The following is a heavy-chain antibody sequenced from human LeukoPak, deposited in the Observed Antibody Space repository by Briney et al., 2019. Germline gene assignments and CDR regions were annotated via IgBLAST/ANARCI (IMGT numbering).Heavy chain of an antibody. V-gene: IGHV3-49*04. J-gene: IGHJ4*02. CDR1: GFTFGDYA. Sequence: GSLRLPCTTSGFTFGDYAMSWVRQAPGKGLEWVGFIRNKTYGGTTDYAASVKGRFTISRDDSKSIAYLQMNSLKTEDTAVYYCTRGRAYFGSWGQGTLVTVSS. CDR2: IRNKTYGGTT. CDR3: TRGRAYFGS.